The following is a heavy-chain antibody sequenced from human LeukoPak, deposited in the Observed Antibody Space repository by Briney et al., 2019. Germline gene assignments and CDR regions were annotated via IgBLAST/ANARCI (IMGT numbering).Heavy chain of an antibody. Sequence: GGSLRLSCGASGFTFSSYGMSWVRQAPGRGLEWVSGIRGSGDSTYYADSVKGRFTISRDNAKNSLYLQMNSVRAEDTAVYYCARGSSPWGTFDIWGQGTMVTVSS. D-gene: IGHD6-13*01. CDR2: IRGSGDST. J-gene: IGHJ3*02. V-gene: IGHV3-23*01. CDR3: ARGSSPWGTFDI. CDR1: GFTFSSYG.